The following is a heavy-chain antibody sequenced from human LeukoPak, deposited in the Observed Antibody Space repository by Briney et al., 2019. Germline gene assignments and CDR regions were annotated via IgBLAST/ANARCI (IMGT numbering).Heavy chain of an antibody. Sequence: PSETLSLTCTVSGGSISSSSYYWGWIRQPPGKGLEWIGSIYYSGSTYYNPSLKSRVTISVDTSKNQFSLKLSSVTAADKAVYYCARAAGGSYYGHYFDYWGQGTLVTVSS. V-gene: IGHV4-39*07. D-gene: IGHD1-26*01. CDR1: GGSISSSSYY. CDR3: ARAAGGSYYGHYFDY. CDR2: IYYSGST. J-gene: IGHJ4*02.